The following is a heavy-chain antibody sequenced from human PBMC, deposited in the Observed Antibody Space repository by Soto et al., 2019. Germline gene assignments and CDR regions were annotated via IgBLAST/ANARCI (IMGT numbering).Heavy chain of an antibody. CDR2: IIPIFGTA. Sequence: SVKVSCKASGCTFSSYAITCVRQAPGQGLEWMGGIIPIFGTANYAQKFQGRVTITADESTSTAYMELSSLRSEDTAVYYCARDSLGGFDYWGQGTLVTVSS. J-gene: IGHJ4*02. CDR3: ARDSLGGFDY. D-gene: IGHD2-15*01. V-gene: IGHV1-69*13. CDR1: GCTFSSYA.